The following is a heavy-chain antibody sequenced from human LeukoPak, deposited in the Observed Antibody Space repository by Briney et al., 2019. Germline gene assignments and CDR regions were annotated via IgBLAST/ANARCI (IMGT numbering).Heavy chain of an antibody. CDR3: ARDRSSWVRWFDP. Sequence: GGSLRLSCAASGFTFSSYAMSWVRQAPGKGLEWVSAISGSGGSTYYTDSVKGRFTISRDNSKNTLYLQMNSLRAEDTAVYYCARDRSSWVRWFDPWGQGTLVTVSS. CDR2: ISGSGGST. V-gene: IGHV3-23*01. D-gene: IGHD6-13*01. J-gene: IGHJ5*02. CDR1: GFTFSSYA.